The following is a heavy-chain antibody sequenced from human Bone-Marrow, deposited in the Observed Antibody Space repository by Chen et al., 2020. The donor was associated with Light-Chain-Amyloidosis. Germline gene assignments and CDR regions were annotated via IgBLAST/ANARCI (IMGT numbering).Heavy chain of an antibody. D-gene: IGHD1-26*01. Sequence: EXKKXGASVKVSCKASGYTFTNYDVNWLRQAPGQGPEWMAWMNPNSGNTGYAQKFQGXVTXTXDTXXXXXXXXXXXXXXXXXXXXXXXXXXXXXXXXXERYFDLWGRGTLVTVSS. CDR3: XXXXXXXXXXXERYFDL. CDR1: GYTFTNYD. CDR2: MNPNSGNT. V-gene: IGHV1-8*01. J-gene: IGHJ2*01.